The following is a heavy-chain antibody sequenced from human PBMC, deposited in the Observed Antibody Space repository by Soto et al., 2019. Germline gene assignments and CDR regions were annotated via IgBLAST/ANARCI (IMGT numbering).Heavy chain of an antibody. CDR2: IVPIFGTA. V-gene: IGHV1-69*06. Sequence: SVKVSCKASGGTFNSYGLTWVRQAPGQGLEWMGRIVPIFGTANYAQKFQGRVTITADKSTSTAYMELSSLRSEDTAVYYCASRVNGYSGYATHCWGQGTLVTVSS. J-gene: IGHJ4*02. CDR3: ASRVNGYSGYATHC. D-gene: IGHD5-12*01. CDR1: GGTFNSYG.